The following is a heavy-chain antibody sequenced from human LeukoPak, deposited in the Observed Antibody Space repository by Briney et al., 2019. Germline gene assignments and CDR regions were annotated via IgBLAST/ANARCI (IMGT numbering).Heavy chain of an antibody. CDR3: ARNPNYYYYGMDV. V-gene: IGHV4-39*07. J-gene: IGHJ6*02. Sequence: SETLSLTCTVSGGSISSSSYYWGWIRQPPGKGLEWIGNIYYSGSTYYNPSLKSRVTISVDTSKNQFSLKLSSVTAADTAVYYCARNPNYYYYGMDVWGQGTTVTVSS. CDR1: GGSISSSSYY. CDR2: IYYSGST.